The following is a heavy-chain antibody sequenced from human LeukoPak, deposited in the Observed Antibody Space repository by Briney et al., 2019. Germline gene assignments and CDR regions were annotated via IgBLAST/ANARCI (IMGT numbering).Heavy chain of an antibody. CDR1: GFTVSSYR. J-gene: IGHJ4*02. CDR3: ARATTYNFFNY. V-gene: IGHV3-48*01. Sequence: GGSLRLSCAASGFTVSSYRMNWVRQAPGKGLEWISHISSVDSAVYYADSVKGRFTISRDSAKNSLFLQMSSLRAEDTAMYYCARATTYNFFNYWGQGTLVTVSS. D-gene: IGHD1-7*01. CDR2: ISSVDSAV.